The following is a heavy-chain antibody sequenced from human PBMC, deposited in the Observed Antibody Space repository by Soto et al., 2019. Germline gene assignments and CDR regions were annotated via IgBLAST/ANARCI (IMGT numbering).Heavy chain of an antibody. V-gene: IGHV3-66*01. J-gene: IGHJ5*02. CDR1: GFTVSTTY. D-gene: IGHD3-10*01. Sequence: VQLVESGGGLVQPGGSLRLSCTASGFTVSTTYMSWVRQAPGRGLEWVSLIYGDDSTYYADSVKDRFTLSRDHSKNTLYLQMNGLRAADTAVYYCARDLRGGGVVWFDPWGQGTLVTVSS. CDR2: IYGDDST. CDR3: ARDLRGGGVVWFDP.